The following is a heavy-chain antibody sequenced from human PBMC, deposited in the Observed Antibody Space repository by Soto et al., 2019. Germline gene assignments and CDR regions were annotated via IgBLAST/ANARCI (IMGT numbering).Heavy chain of an antibody. CDR3: ATNYGSGSAHFDY. D-gene: IGHD3-10*01. CDR2: VIPMVGMS. V-gene: IGHV1-69*02. CDR1: GGTFNFYS. J-gene: IGHJ4*02. Sequence: QVQLVQSGAEVKKPGSSVKVSCTASGGTFNFYSISWVRQAPGQGLEWVGRVIPMVGMSEYAQKFQGRVTITADKSTSTAYMNLRSLRSEDTAVYYCATNYGSGSAHFDYWGQGTLVTFSS.